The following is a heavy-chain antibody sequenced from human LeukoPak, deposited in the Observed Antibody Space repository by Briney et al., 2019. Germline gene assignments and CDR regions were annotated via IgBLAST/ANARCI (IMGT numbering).Heavy chain of an antibody. V-gene: IGHV3-33*01. CDR2: IWYDGINK. Sequence: GGSLRLSCAAFGFTFSSYGMHWVRQAPGKGLEWVAVIWYDGINKYYADSVKGRFTISRDNSKNTLYLQMNGLRAEDTAVYYCARGMVGATYFDYWGQGTLVTVSS. CDR1: GFTFSSYG. J-gene: IGHJ4*02. D-gene: IGHD1-26*01. CDR3: ARGMVGATYFDY.